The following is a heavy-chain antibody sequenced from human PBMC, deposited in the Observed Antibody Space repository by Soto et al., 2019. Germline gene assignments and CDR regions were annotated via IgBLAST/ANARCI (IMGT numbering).Heavy chain of an antibody. J-gene: IGHJ5*02. CDR2: INHSGSK. V-gene: IGHV4-34*01. CDR1: GGSFSGYY. D-gene: IGHD6-13*01. CDR3: ARGEGSSWQPHWFDP. Sequence: SETLSLTCAVYGGSFSGYYWSWIRQPPGKGLQWIGEINHSGSKNYNPSLKSRVNISVDTSKNQFSLKLSSVTAADTAVYYCARGEGSSWQPHWFDPWGQGYLVTVFS.